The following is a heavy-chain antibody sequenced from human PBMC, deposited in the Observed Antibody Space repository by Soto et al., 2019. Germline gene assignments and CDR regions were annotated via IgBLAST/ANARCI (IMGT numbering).Heavy chain of an antibody. D-gene: IGHD6-13*01. Sequence: SETLSLTCTVSGGSISSSSYYWGWIRQPPGKGLEWIGSIYYSGSTYYNPSLKSRVTISVDTSKNQFSLKLSSVTAADTAVYYCARWRAAAGTGFDYWGQGTLVTVSS. CDR3: ARWRAAAGTGFDY. V-gene: IGHV4-39*01. CDR1: GGSISSSSYY. CDR2: IYYSGST. J-gene: IGHJ4*02.